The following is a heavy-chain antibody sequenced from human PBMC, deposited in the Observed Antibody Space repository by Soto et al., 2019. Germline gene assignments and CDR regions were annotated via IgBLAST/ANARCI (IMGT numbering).Heavy chain of an antibody. D-gene: IGHD6-19*01. CDR1: GFSVTRNY. CDR3: ATSSGWYCFDY. V-gene: IGHV3-53*01. Sequence: PGGSLRLSCAASGFSVTRNYMTWVRQAPGKGLEWVSVIYTDDNTYYADSVKGRFTISRDKSKNTLYLQMNSLRAQDTAVYYCATSSGWYCFDYWGQRTPVTVSS. CDR2: IYTDDNT. J-gene: IGHJ4*02.